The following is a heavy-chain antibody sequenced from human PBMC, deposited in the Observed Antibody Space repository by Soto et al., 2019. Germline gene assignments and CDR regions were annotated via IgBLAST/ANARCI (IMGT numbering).Heavy chain of an antibody. Sequence: SVKVSCKASGGTFSSYAISWVRQAPGQGLEWMGGIIPIFGTANYAQKFQGRVTITADESTSTAYMELSSLRSEDTAVYYCARITAVAGTTGGLDYWGQGTLVTVSS. CDR2: IIPIFGTA. CDR1: GGTFSSYA. CDR3: ARITAVAGTTGGLDY. D-gene: IGHD6-19*01. J-gene: IGHJ4*02. V-gene: IGHV1-69*13.